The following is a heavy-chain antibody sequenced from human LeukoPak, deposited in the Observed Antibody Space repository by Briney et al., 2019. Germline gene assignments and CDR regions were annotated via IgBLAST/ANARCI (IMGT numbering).Heavy chain of an antibody. CDR2: INWSGGST. CDR3: ARAPITSPFYFDY. D-gene: IGHD2-2*01. Sequence: GGSLRLSCTASGFAFDEHGMSWVRHVPGKGLEWVSGINWSGGSTGYADPLRGRFTISRDNAKNSLYLQMDSLRAEDTALYYCARAPITSPFYFDYWGQGTLVTVSS. V-gene: IGHV3-20*04. CDR1: GFAFDEHG. J-gene: IGHJ4*02.